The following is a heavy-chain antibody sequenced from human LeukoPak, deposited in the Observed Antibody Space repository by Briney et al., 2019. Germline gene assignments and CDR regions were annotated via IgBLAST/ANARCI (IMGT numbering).Heavy chain of an antibody. CDR1: GGSISSYY. D-gene: IGHD1-1*01. J-gene: IGHJ5*02. CDR2: IYYSGST. V-gene: IGHV4-59*01. Sequence: SETLSLTCTVSGGSISSYYWSWIRQPPGKGLEWIGYIYYSGSTNYNPSLKSRVTISVDTSKNQFSLKLSSVTAADTAVYYCARDAVPVQLERRVAQYNWFDPWGQGTLVTVSS. CDR3: ARDAVPVQLERRVAQYNWFDP.